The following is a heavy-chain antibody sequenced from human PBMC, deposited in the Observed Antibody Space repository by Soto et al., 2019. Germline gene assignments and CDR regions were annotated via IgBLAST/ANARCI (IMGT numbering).Heavy chain of an antibody. CDR1: GFSLSTSGVG. J-gene: IGHJ3*02. CDR2: IYWDDDK. CDR3: AHSFDYDYIWGSYRPGAFDI. D-gene: IGHD3-16*02. Sequence: SGPTLVKPTQTLTLTCTFSGFSLSTSGVGVGWIRQPPGKALEWLALIYWDDDKRYSPSLKSRLTITKDTSKNQVVLTMTNMDPVDTATYYCAHSFDYDYIWGSYRPGAFDIWGQGTMVTVSS. V-gene: IGHV2-5*02.